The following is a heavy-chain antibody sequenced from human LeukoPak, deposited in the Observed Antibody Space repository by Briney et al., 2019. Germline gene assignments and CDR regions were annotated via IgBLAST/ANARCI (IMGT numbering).Heavy chain of an antibody. Sequence: PSQTLSLTCTVSGGSISSGGYYWSWIRQPPGRGLEWIGSIHYSGSTNHNPSLKSRAIISVDTSKNQFSLNLYSVTAADTAVYYCARRNRSGWYFDYWGQGTLVTVSS. J-gene: IGHJ4*02. V-gene: IGHV4-61*08. CDR2: IHYSGST. D-gene: IGHD6-19*01. CDR3: ARRNRSGWYFDY. CDR1: GGSISSGGYY.